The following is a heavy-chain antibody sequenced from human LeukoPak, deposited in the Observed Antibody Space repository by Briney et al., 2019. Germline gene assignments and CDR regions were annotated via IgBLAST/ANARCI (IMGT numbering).Heavy chain of an antibody. CDR2: INSDGSST. V-gene: IGHV3-74*01. J-gene: IGHJ3*02. Sequence: GGTLRLSCVASGFMFSSYWMNWVRQAPGKGLVWVSRINSDGSSTSYADSVKGRFTISRDNAKNTLFLQMNSLRAEDTAVYYCARGPGAFDIWGQGTMVTVSS. D-gene: IGHD2-2*01. CDR3: ARGPGAFDI. CDR1: GFMFSSYW.